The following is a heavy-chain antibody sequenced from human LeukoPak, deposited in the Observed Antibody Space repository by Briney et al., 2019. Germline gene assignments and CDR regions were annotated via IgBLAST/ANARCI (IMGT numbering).Heavy chain of an antibody. J-gene: IGHJ6*02. CDR3: ARVGGDSSGWYRYGMDV. CDR2: ISAYNGNT. D-gene: IGHD6-19*01. CDR1: GYTFTSDG. Sequence: GASVKVSCKASGYTFTSDGIRWVRQAPGQGLEWMGWISAYNGNTNYAQKLQGRVTMTTDTSTSTAYMELRSLRSDDTAVYYCARVGGDSSGWYRYGMDVWGQGTTVTVSS. V-gene: IGHV1-18*01.